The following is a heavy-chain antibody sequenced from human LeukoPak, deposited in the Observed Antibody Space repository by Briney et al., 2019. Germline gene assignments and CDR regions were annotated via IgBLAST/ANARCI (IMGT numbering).Heavy chain of an antibody. D-gene: IGHD6-13*01. Sequence: GGSLRLSCAASGLTFTRFWMSWLRQAPGKGLEWVANIKQDGSEKYYVDSVEGRFTISRDNAKNSLYLQMNSLRAEDTAVYYCAKGQAAGDYWGQGTLVTVS. CDR1: GLTFTRFW. CDR3: AKGQAAGDY. V-gene: IGHV3-7*02. CDR2: IKQDGSEK. J-gene: IGHJ4*02.